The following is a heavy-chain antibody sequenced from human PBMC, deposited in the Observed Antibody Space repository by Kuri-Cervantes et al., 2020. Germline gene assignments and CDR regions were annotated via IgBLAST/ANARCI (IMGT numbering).Heavy chain of an antibody. V-gene: IGHV3-74*01. CDR2: INSDGSST. Sequence: GESLKISCAASGFTFSSYWMHWVRQAPGKGLVWVSRINSDGSSTSYADSVKGRFTISRDNAKNTLYLQMNSLRAEDTAVYYCAREGVRGAFDYWGQGTLVTVSS. J-gene: IGHJ4*02. D-gene: IGHD3-10*01. CDR1: GFTFSSYW. CDR3: AREGVRGAFDY.